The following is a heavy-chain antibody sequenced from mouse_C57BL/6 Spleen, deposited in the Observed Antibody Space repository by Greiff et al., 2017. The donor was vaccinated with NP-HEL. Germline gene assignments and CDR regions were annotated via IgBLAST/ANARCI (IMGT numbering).Heavy chain of an antibody. D-gene: IGHD2-4*01. Sequence: QVQLQQSGAELARPGASVKLSCKASGYTFTSYGISWVKQRTGQGLEWIGEIYPRSGSTYYNEKFKGKATLTADKSSSTAYMELRSLTSEDSAVYFFARRGDYADFDYWGQGTTLTVSS. CDR3: ARRGDYADFDY. CDR1: GYTFTSYG. V-gene: IGHV1-81*01. CDR2: IYPRSGST. J-gene: IGHJ2*01.